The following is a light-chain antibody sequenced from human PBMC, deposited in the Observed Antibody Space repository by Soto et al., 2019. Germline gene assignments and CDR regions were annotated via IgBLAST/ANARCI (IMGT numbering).Light chain of an antibody. CDR3: LQDYNYPWT. CDR1: QRIGSW. CDR2: AS. Sequence: IQMTHSPSTLSASVRDRVTITCRASQRIGSWLAWQQASSLESGVPSRFSGSGSGTDFTLTISSLQPEDFETYYCLQDYNYPWTFGQGTKVDIK. J-gene: IGKJ1*01. V-gene: IGKV1-6*01.